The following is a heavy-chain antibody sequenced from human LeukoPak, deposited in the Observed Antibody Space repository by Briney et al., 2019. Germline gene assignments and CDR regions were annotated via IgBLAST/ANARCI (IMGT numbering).Heavy chain of an antibody. CDR1: GYSITSGYY. CDR3: ARRLEVPGGIGWFDP. V-gene: IGHV4-38-2*02. Sequence: SETLSLTCTVSGYSITSGYYWSWIRQPPGKGLEWIGSIFHSGSTIYNPSLRGPFTISVDTSKNQFSLKLTSVTAADTAVYYCARRLEVPGGIGWFDPWGQGTLVTVSS. D-gene: IGHD2-2*01. J-gene: IGHJ5*02. CDR2: IFHSGST.